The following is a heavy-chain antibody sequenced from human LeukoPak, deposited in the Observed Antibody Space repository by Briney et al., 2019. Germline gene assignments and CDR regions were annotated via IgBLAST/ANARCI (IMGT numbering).Heavy chain of an antibody. V-gene: IGHV3-66*01. J-gene: IGHJ5*02. D-gene: IGHD3-22*01. CDR2: IYSGGST. CDR3: ARDPGSEYYYDSSGS. Sequence: DPGGSLRLSCAASGFTVSSNYMSWVRQAPGKGLEWVSVIYSGGSTYYADSVKGRFTISRDNSKNTVYLQTNSLRAEDTAVYYCARDPGSEYYYDSSGSWGRGTLVTVSS. CDR1: GFTVSSNY.